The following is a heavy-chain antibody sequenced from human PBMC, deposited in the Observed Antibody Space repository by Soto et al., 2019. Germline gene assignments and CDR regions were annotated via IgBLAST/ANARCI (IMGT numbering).Heavy chain of an antibody. J-gene: IGHJ4*02. CDR1: GFNFRSYA. Sequence: EVELSESGGGLVQPGGSLRLSCAASGFNFRSYAMSWVRRAPGKGLELVSAISGSGGTSYFADSVRGRVTISRDNSKNTLYLQLSSLRVEDTAEYFCAKGRGSSWTIDYWGQGTLVTVSS. D-gene: IGHD6-13*01. CDR3: AKGRGSSWTIDY. CDR2: ISGSGGTS. V-gene: IGHV3-23*01.